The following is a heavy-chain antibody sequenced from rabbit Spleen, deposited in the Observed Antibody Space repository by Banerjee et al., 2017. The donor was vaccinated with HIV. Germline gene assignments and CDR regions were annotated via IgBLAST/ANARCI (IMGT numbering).Heavy chain of an antibody. CDR3: ARDAGTSFSTYGMDL. Sequence: QSLEESGGGLVQPEGSLTLSCKASGFSFSSSYYMCWVRQAPGKGLEWIGCSYGGSGTYTYYARWAKGRFTISKTSSTTVTIQMTSLTAAAAATYFCARDAGTSFSTYGMDLWGQGTLVTVS. J-gene: IGHJ6*01. V-gene: IGHV1S40*01. CDR1: GFSFSSSYY. D-gene: IGHD8-1*01. CDR2: SYGGSGTYT.